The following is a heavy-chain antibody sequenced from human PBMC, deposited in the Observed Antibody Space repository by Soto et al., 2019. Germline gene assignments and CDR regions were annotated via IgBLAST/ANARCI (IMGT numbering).Heavy chain of an antibody. CDR2: IYHTGTT. J-gene: IGHJ6*02. CDR1: AGSISTTNW. V-gene: IGHV4-4*02. Sequence: PSETLSLTCAVSAGSISTTNWYVWVRQPPGMGLEWIGEIYHTGTTTYNPSLKSRVTMSVDTSKNQFSLRLSSVTAADTAVYYCATSSGSAYGLDVWGPGATVTVSS. D-gene: IGHD3-10*01. CDR3: ATSSGSAYGLDV.